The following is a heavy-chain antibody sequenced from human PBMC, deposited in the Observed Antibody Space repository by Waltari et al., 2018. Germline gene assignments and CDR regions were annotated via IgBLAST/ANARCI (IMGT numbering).Heavy chain of an antibody. CDR1: GGSISSHF. CDR3: ARVGGGRGDYGWYFDL. CDR2: IYYSGST. Sequence: QVQLQESGPGLVKPSETLSLTCTVSGGSISSHFWRWIRQPPGKGLEWIGYIYYSGSTNYNPSLKSRVTISVDTSKNQFSLKLSSVTAADTAVYYWARVGGGRGDYGWYFDLWGRGTLVTVSS. J-gene: IGHJ2*01. V-gene: IGHV4-59*11. D-gene: IGHD4-17*01.